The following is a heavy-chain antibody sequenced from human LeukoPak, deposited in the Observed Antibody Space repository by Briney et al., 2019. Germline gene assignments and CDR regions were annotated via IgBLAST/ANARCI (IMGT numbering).Heavy chain of an antibody. CDR1: GGTFSSYA. CDR3: ARVFDYGDYVGWYFDL. V-gene: IGHV1-69*05. CDR2: IIPIFGTA. D-gene: IGHD4-17*01. Sequence: GSSVKVSCKASGGTFSSYAISWVRQAPGQGLEWMGRIIPIFGTANYAQKFQGRVTITTDESTSTAYMELSSLRSEDTAVYYCARVFDYGDYVGWYFDLWGRGTLVTVSS. J-gene: IGHJ2*01.